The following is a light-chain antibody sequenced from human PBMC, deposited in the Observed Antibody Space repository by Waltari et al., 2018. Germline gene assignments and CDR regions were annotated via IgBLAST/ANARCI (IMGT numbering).Light chain of an antibody. Sequence: QSALTQPASVSGSPGQSITISCIGTSTDIGAYSYVSWYQQHPGKAPTLLIFDVFERPSGVSDRFSGSKSGNTASLTISGLQAEDEAEYFCSSYKTDRTVVCGGGTKVTVL. J-gene: IGLJ2*01. CDR3: SSYKTDRTVV. CDR1: STDIGAYSY. CDR2: DVF. V-gene: IGLV2-14*01.